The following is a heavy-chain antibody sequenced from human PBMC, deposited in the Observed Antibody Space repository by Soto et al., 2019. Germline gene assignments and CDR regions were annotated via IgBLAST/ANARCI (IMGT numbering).Heavy chain of an antibody. CDR3: SRGTSIPASGDY. Sequence: QVQLVQSGAEVKDPGASVKVSCKAAGYTFTNYGINWVRQAPGQGLEWLGWVSAYNGERRYAQRVQARVIMTTDTSTTTAYMELRSLRSDDKAVYYCSRGTSIPASGDYWGQGTLVTVSS. CDR2: VSAYNGER. J-gene: IGHJ4*01. D-gene: IGHD6-6*01. V-gene: IGHV1-18*01. CDR1: GYTFTNYG.